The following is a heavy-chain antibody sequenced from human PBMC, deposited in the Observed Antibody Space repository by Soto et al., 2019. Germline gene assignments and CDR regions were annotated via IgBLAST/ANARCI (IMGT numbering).Heavy chain of an antibody. D-gene: IGHD5-18*01. CDR2: IIPILGIA. V-gene: IGHV1-69*02. J-gene: IGHJ6*02. CDR3: ARKGYSYGNYYYYGMDV. CDR1: GGTFSSYT. Sequence: SVKVSCKASGGTFSSYTISWVRQAPGQGLEWMGRIIPILGIANYAQKFQGRVTITADKSTSTAYMELSSLRSEDTAVYYCARKGYSYGNYYYYGMDVWGQGTTVTVSS.